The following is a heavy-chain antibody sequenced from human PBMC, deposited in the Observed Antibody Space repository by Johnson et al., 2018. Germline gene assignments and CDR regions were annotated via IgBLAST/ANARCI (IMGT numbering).Heavy chain of an antibody. D-gene: IGHD1-14*01. Sequence: VQLVESGGVVVQPGGSLRLSCEASGFTFDDYTMHWVRQAPGKGLEWVSLISWDGGSTYYADSVKGRFTISRDHSKNSLYLQLNSLRTEDTALYYCAKDTTGDYWGQGTLVTVSS. CDR1: GFTFDDYT. J-gene: IGHJ4*02. CDR2: ISWDGGST. V-gene: IGHV3-43*01. CDR3: AKDTTGDY.